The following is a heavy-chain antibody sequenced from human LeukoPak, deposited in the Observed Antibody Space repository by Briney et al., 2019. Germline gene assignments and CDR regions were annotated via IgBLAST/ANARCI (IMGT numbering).Heavy chain of an antibody. J-gene: IGHJ4*02. D-gene: IGHD2-2*01. V-gene: IGHV1-69*02. Sequence: GASVKVSCKASGYTFTGYYMHWVRQAPGQGLEWMGRIIPILGIANYAQKFQGRVTITADKSTSTAYMELSSLRSEDTAVYYCASSGDSSTSCPGRYWGQGTLVTVSS. CDR3: ASSGDSSTSCPGRY. CDR2: IIPILGIA. CDR1: GYTFTGYY.